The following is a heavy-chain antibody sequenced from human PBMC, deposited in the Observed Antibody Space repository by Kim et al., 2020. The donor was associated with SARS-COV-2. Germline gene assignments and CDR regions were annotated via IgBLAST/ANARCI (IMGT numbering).Heavy chain of an antibody. CDR1: GGSFSGYY. V-gene: IGHV4-34*01. CDR2: INHSGST. J-gene: IGHJ4*02. Sequence: SETLSLTCAVYGGSFSGYYWSWIRQPPGKGLEWIGEINHSGSTNYNPSLKSRVTISVDTSKNQFSLKLSSVTAADTAVYYCARSSAYYYGSGSRTTFGYWGQGTLVTVSS. D-gene: IGHD3-10*01. CDR3: ARSSAYYYGSGSRTTFGY.